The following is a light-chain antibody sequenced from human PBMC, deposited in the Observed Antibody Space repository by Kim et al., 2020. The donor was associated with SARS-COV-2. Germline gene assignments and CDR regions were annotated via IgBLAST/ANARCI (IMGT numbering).Light chain of an antibody. CDR3: QQYNNWPIT. V-gene: IGKV3-15*01. J-gene: IGKJ5*01. CDR2: GVS. Sequence: VSPGERATLSCRASQSISSNLAWYQQKPGQAPRLLIYGVSTRATDIPARFSGSGSGTEFTLTISSLQSEDFAVYYCQQYNNWPITFGQGTRLEIK. CDR1: QSISSN.